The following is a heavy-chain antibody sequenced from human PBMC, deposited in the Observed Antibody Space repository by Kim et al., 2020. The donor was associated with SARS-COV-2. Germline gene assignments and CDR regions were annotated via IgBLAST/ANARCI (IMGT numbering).Heavy chain of an antibody. CDR2: ISYDGSNK. CDR1: GFTFSSYG. Sequence: GGSLRLSCAASGFTFSSYGMHWVRQAPGKGLEWVAVISYDGSNKYYSDSVKGRFTISRDNSKNTLYLQMNSLRAEDTAVNYCAKASSGWYYYYYGMDVWGQGTTVTVSS. D-gene: IGHD6-19*01. CDR3: AKASSGWYYYYYGMDV. J-gene: IGHJ6*02. V-gene: IGHV3-30*18.